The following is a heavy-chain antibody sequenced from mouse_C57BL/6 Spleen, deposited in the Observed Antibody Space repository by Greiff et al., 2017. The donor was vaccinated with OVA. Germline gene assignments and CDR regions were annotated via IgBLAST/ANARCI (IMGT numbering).Heavy chain of an antibody. CDR2: IYPGSGST. V-gene: IGHV1-55*01. D-gene: IGHD1-1*01. J-gene: IGHJ4*01. Sequence: QVQLQQPGAELVKPGASVNMSCKASGYTFTSYWITWVKQRPGQGLEWIGDIYPGSGSTNYNEKFKSKATLTVVTSSSTAYMQLSSLTSEDSAVYYCARGGLLLDYWGQGTSVTVSS. CDR3: ARGGLLLDY. CDR1: GYTFTSYW.